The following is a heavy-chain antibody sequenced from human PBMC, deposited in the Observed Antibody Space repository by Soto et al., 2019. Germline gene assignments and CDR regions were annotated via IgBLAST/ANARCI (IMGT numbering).Heavy chain of an antibody. J-gene: IGHJ4*02. Sequence: QVQLVQSGAEVKKPGASVKVSCKASGYTFTSYDINWVRQATGQGLEWMGWMNPNSGNTGYAQKFQGRVTMTRNTSISTAYMELSSLRSEDTAVYYCARRPPVYYDILTEYWGQGTLVTVSS. CDR3: ARRPPVYYDILTEY. CDR2: MNPNSGNT. V-gene: IGHV1-8*01. CDR1: GYTFTSYD. D-gene: IGHD3-9*01.